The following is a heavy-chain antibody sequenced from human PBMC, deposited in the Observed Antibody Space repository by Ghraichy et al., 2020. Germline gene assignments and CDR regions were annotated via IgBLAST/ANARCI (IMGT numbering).Heavy chain of an antibody. CDR1: GGSISDSNYY. Sequence: SETLSLTCTVSGGSISDSNYYWGWIRQPPGKGPEWIGTIYYFGSPYYNPSLKSRLTISVDTSKNQFSLKLSSVTAADTAVYHCARQYAYAARPGWFDPWGQGTLVTVSS. CDR3: ARQYAYAARPGWFDP. J-gene: IGHJ5*02. CDR2: IYYFGSP. V-gene: IGHV4-39*01. D-gene: IGHD6-6*01.